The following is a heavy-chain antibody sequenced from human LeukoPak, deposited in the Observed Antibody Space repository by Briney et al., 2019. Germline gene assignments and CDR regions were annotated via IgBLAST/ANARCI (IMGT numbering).Heavy chain of an antibody. Sequence: GGSLRLSCVASGFTFSNYGMNWVRQAPGKGLEWISYISFGGSPLYYADSVKGRFIISRDSAKNSLYLQMNSLRVEDTALCYCASKIAANFDYWGQGTLVTVSS. V-gene: IGHV3-48*01. CDR3: ASKIAANFDY. CDR2: ISFGGSPL. D-gene: IGHD2-21*01. CDR1: GFTFSNYG. J-gene: IGHJ4*02.